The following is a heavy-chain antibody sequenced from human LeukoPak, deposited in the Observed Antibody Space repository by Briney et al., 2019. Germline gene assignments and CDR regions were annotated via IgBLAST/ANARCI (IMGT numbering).Heavy chain of an antibody. CDR1: GFTFSSYW. D-gene: IGHD4-23*01. J-gene: IGHJ1*01. Sequence: PGGSLRLSCAASGFTFSSYWMSWVRQAPGKGLEWVSHITWNDGSTYYADSVKGRFTISGDNSKNSLYLQMNSLRTDDTALYYCVRDRERGGNGPIRHWGQGTLVTVSS. CDR3: VRDRERGGNGPIRH. CDR2: ITWNDGST. V-gene: IGHV3-43*01.